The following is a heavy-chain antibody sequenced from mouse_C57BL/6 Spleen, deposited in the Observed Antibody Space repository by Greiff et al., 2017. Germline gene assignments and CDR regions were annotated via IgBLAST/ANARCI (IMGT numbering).Heavy chain of an antibody. Sequence: EVKLQESGPVLVKPGASVKMSCKASGYTFTDYYMNWVKQSHGKSLEWIGVINPYNGGTSYNQKFKGKATLTVDKSSSTAYMELNSLTSEDSAVYYCARRENSTYYFDYWGQGTTLTVSS. CDR1: GYTFTDYY. J-gene: IGHJ2*01. CDR3: ARRENSTYYFDY. CDR2: INPYNGGT. V-gene: IGHV1-19*01.